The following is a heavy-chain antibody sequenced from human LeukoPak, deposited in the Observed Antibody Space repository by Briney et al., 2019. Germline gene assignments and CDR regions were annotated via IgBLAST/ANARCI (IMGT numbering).Heavy chain of an antibody. Sequence: GGSLRLSCTASGFTFSSYAMSWVRQAPGKGLAWVSLITGGGETTYYGDSVTGRFTTSRDNSMNTVHLQMNSLRVEDTAVYFCAREVAGRIEYWGQGALVSVSS. V-gene: IGHV3-23*01. CDR2: ITGGGETT. D-gene: IGHD6-19*01. CDR3: AREVAGRIEY. CDR1: GFTFSSYA. J-gene: IGHJ4*02.